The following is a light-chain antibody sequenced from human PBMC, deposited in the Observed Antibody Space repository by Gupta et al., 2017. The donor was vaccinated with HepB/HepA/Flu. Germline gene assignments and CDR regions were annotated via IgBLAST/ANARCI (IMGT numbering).Light chain of an antibody. Sequence: HSALTPPPSVSGSPAQSNTLSCTGPSSDVGGYNYVSWYQQHPGKAPKLMIYDVSNRPSGVSNRFSGSKSGNTAPLTISGLQAEDEADYYCSSYTSSSTPCVFGGGTKLTVL. V-gene: IGLV2-14*03. CDR1: SSDVGGYNY. CDR3: SSYTSSSTPCV. J-gene: IGLJ2*01. CDR2: DVS.